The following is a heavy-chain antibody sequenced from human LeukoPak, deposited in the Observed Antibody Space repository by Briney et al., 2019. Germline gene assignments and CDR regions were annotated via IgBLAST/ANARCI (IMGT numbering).Heavy chain of an antibody. D-gene: IGHD6-19*01. Sequence: GESLKISCKGSGYSFTSYWIGWVRQMPGKGLEWMGIIYPGDSDTRYSPSFQGQVTIPADKPISTAYLQWSSLKASDTAMYYCARHWHSSGSDYWGQGTLVTVSS. CDR1: GYSFTSYW. V-gene: IGHV5-51*01. CDR2: IYPGDSDT. CDR3: ARHWHSSGSDY. J-gene: IGHJ4*02.